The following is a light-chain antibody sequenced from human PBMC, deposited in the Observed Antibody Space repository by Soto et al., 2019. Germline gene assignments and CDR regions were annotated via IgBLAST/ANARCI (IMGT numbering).Light chain of an antibody. V-gene: IGKV3-11*01. CDR2: GAS. J-gene: IGKJ2*01. CDR3: QQRSDWPPYS. Sequence: EIVLTQSPATLSFSPGERATLYCRASQSVANYLAWYQQKPGQAPRLLIYGASNRATGIPARFSGSGSGTDFTLTISSLEPEEFAVYYCQQRSDWPPYSFGQRTKVEIK. CDR1: QSVANY.